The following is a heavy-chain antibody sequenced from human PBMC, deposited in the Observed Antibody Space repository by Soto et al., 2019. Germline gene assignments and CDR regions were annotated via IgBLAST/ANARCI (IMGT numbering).Heavy chain of an antibody. CDR2: IIPIFGTA. CDR3: ARKREQLAAYYDYCMDV. CDR1: GGTFSSYA. Sequence: QVQLVQSVAEVKKPGSSVKVSCKASGGTFSSYAISWVRQAPGQGLEWMGGIIPIFGTANYAQKFQGRVTITVDESTSTAYMELSSLRSEDTAVYDCARKREQLAAYYDYCMDVWVQGTTVTFAS. D-gene: IGHD6-6*01. J-gene: IGHJ6*02. V-gene: IGHV1-69*01.